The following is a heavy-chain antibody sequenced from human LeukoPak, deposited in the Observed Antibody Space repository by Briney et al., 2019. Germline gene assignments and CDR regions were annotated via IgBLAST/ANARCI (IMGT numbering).Heavy chain of an antibody. CDR1: GFTFSNYW. J-gene: IGHJ4*02. Sequence: PGGSLRLSCAASGFTFSNYWMHWVRQAPGKGLVWVSRIKPDGSSTSYADSVKGRFTISRDNAENTLYLQMNSLRAEDTAVYYCARGGNYYYSDYWGQGTLVTVSS. D-gene: IGHD1-26*01. CDR3: ARGGNYYYSDY. CDR2: IKPDGSST. V-gene: IGHV3-74*01.